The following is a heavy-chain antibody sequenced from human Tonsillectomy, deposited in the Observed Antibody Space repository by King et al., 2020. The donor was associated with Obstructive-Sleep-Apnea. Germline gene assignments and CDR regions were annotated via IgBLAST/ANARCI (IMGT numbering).Heavy chain of an antibody. V-gene: IGHV1-2*02. CDR1: GYTFTGYY. D-gene: IGHD6-13*01. CDR2: INPNSGGT. Sequence: QLVQSGAEVKKPGASVKVSCKASGYTFTGYYIHWVRQAPGQGLEWMGWINPNSGGTNYEQNFQGRVTMTRETSISTVYMELNRLISDDTAVYYCAYVEGSRCPTWYFDLWGRGTLVTVSS. CDR3: AYVEGSRCPTWYFDL. J-gene: IGHJ2*01.